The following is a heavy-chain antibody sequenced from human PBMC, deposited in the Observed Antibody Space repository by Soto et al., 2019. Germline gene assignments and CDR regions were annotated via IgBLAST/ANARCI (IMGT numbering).Heavy chain of an antibody. CDR3: ARWRASGTGGFDY. D-gene: IGHD3-10*01. V-gene: IGHV3-13*01. J-gene: IGHJ4*02. CDR1: GFTFSSYD. Sequence: GGSLRLSCEASGFTFSSYDMHWVRQATGKGLEWVSGIGTAGDTNYPDSVKGRFTVSRENAKNCLYLQMSSLRAEDTAVYYCARWRASGTGGFDYWGQGTLVTVSS. CDR2: IGTAGDT.